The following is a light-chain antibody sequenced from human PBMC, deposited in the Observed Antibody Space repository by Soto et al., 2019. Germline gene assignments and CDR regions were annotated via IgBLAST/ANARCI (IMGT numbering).Light chain of an antibody. V-gene: IGKV3-20*01. Sequence: ESVLTQSPGTLSLSPGETVTLSCRASQSISSNYVAWFQHKPGQAPRLLIYGASSRAPGIPERFSGSGSGTDFSLTISSLQSEDFAVYYCQQYHNWPPRTFGQGTKVEIK. J-gene: IGKJ1*01. CDR2: GAS. CDR1: QSISSNY. CDR3: QQYHNWPPRT.